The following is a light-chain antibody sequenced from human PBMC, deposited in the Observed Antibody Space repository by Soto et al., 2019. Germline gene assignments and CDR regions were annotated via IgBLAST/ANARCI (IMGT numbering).Light chain of an antibody. J-gene: IGKJ1*01. V-gene: IGKV3-20*01. CDR1: QSVSSNY. CDR2: GAS. CDR3: QQYGSSPWT. Sequence: EIVLTQSPGTLCLSPGERATLSCRASQSVSSNYLAWYQQKPGQAPRPLIYGASSRATGIPDRFSGSGAGTDFTLTISRLESEDFAVYYCQQYGSSPWTFGQRTKVEIK.